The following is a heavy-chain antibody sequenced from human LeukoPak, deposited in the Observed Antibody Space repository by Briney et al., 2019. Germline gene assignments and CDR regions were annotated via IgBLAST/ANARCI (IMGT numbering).Heavy chain of an antibody. CDR3: ARATYYYGSGSYSGDYYFDY. V-gene: IGHV3-66*01. CDR1: GFTVSSNY. CDR2: IYSGGST. J-gene: IGHJ4*02. D-gene: IGHD3-10*01. Sequence: GGSLRLSCAASGFTVSSNYMSWVGQAPGKGLEWVAVIYSGGSTYYADSVKGRFTISRDNSKNTLYLQMNSLRAEDTAVYYCARATYYYGSGSYSGDYYFDYWGQGTLVTVSS.